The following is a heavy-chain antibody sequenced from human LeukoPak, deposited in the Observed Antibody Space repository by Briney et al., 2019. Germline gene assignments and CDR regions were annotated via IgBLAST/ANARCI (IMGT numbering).Heavy chain of an antibody. J-gene: IGHJ4*02. Sequence: GGSLRLSCAASGFTFSSYWMSWVRQAPGKGLEWVANIKQDGSEKYYVDSVKGRFTISRDNAKNSLYLQMNSLRAEDTAVYYCARDHNSLTIFGVVILDYWGQGTLVTVSS. V-gene: IGHV3-7*01. CDR3: ARDHNSLTIFGVVILDY. D-gene: IGHD3-3*01. CDR2: IKQDGSEK. CDR1: GFTFSSYW.